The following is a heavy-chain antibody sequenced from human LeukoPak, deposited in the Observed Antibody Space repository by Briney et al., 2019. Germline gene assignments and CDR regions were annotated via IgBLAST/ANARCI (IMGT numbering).Heavy chain of an antibody. CDR2: ISSSGSTV. D-gene: IGHD3-22*01. Sequence: PGRSLRLSCAASGFTFSSYEMNWVRQAPGKGLEWVSYISSSGSTVYYADSVKGRFTISRDNAKNSLYLQMNSLRTEDTAVYYCARDLWDTMIVVVSDAFDIWGQGTMVTVSS. CDR1: GFTFSSYE. V-gene: IGHV3-48*03. J-gene: IGHJ3*02. CDR3: ARDLWDTMIVVVSDAFDI.